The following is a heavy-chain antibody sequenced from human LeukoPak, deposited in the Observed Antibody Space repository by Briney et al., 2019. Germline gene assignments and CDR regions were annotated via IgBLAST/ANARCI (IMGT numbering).Heavy chain of an antibody. V-gene: IGHV3-7*01. CDR3: ARLFRDVTTFDY. CDR2: IKQDGSEI. CDR1: GFTFSRYW. J-gene: IGHJ4*02. Sequence: GGSLRLSCAASGFTFSRYWMSWVRQAPGKGLEWVATIKQDGSEIYYVDSVKGRFIISRDNAQNSLYLQMNSLRDEDTAVYYCARLFRDVTTFDYWGQGTLVTVSS. D-gene: IGHD1-1*01.